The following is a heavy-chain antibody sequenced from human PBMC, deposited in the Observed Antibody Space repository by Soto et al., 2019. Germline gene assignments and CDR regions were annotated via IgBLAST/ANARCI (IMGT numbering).Heavy chain of an antibody. D-gene: IGHD6-6*01. Sequence: QVQLVESGGGVVQPGRSLRLSCAASGFTFSTYGMHWVRQAPGKGLEWVAVISYDGSNKYYADSVKGRFTISRDNSKNTLYVQMNSLRTEDTAVYFCAKDRVLYSSSSFVYWGQGTLVTVSS. CDR2: ISYDGSNK. J-gene: IGHJ4*02. V-gene: IGHV3-30*18. CDR3: AKDRVLYSSSSFVY. CDR1: GFTFSTYG.